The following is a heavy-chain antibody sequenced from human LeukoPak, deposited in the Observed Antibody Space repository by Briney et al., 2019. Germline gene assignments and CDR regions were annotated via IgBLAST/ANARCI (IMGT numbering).Heavy chain of an antibody. Sequence: GAAVKVSCKASGYIFTGHYLHWVRQAPGQGLEWMGCINPNSGGTNYAQRFQGRVTMTSDTSIRTAYMELSGLRSDDTAVLYCARGRAGFDGFDFWGQGTMVTVSS. CDR2: INPNSGGT. J-gene: IGHJ3*01. D-gene: IGHD3-9*01. CDR1: GYIFTGHY. V-gene: IGHV1-2*02. CDR3: ARGRAGFDGFDF.